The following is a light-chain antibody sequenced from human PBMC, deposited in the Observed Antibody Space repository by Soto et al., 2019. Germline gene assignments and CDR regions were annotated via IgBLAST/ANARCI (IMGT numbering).Light chain of an antibody. V-gene: IGKV3-15*01. CDR2: GAS. CDR1: QSVSNN. Sequence: EIVMTQSPATLSVSPGERATLSCSASQSVSNNLAWYQKKPGQAPRLLIYGASTRATGIPARFSGSGSGTEFTLTISSLQSEDFAFYYCQQYNTCWTFGQGTRVDIK. CDR3: QQYNTCWT. J-gene: IGKJ1*01.